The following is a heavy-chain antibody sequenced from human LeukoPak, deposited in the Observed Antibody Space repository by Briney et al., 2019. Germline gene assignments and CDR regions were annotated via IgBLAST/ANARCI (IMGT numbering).Heavy chain of an antibody. V-gene: IGHV4-34*01. CDR1: GGSFSGYY. J-gene: IGHJ6*03. CDR2: INHSGST. CDR3: ARYWGSSYYYYYMDV. Sequence: PSETLSLTCAVYGGSFSGYYWSWIRQPPGKGLEWIGEINHSGSTNYNPSLKSRVTISVDTSKNQFSLTLSSVTAADTAVYYCARYWGSSYYYYYMDVWGKGTTVTVSS. D-gene: IGHD6-6*01.